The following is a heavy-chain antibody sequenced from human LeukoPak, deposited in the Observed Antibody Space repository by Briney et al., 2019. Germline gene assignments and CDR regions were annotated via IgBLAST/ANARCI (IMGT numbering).Heavy chain of an antibody. CDR1: GGSITSTNW. V-gene: IGHV4-4*02. CDR3: PRKKGPFSPFGY. J-gene: IGHJ4*02. CDR2: VSLSGLT. Sequence: SGTLSLTCAVSGGSITSTNWWSWVRQPPGQGLEWIGEVSLSGLTNYNPSLSSRVIMALDTSKNHLSLNLTSVTAADTAVYYCPRKKGPFSPFGYWGQGTLVSVPS.